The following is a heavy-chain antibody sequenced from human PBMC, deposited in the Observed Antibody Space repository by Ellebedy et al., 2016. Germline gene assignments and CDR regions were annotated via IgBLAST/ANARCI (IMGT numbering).Heavy chain of an antibody. J-gene: IGHJ5*02. V-gene: IGHV1-18*01. Sequence: ASVKVSCXASGYTFLNYGVNWVRQAPGQGLEWLGGNNNRNHAQKFQGRVTMTTDTSTNTAYMELRSLRFDDTALYYCARDNRDGVRTSEAFYDPWGQGTLVTVS. CDR1: GYTFLNYG. CDR3: ARDNRDGVRTSEAFYDP. CDR2: NNNR. D-gene: IGHD1-14*01.